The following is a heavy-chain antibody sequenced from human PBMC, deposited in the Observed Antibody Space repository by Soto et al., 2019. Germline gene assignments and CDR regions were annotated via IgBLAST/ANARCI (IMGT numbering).Heavy chain of an antibody. CDR2: MNPNNGNT. CDR1: GYTFTSYD. D-gene: IGHD6-6*01. V-gene: IGHV1-8*01. Sequence: QVQLVQSGAEVKKPGASVKVSCKASGYTFTSYDINWVRQATGQGLEWMGWMNPNNGNTGHAQKFQGRVTLTRDTSTSTAYMELSSLRSEATAMYYCAKGSSSSGFDPWGQGTLVTVSS. J-gene: IGHJ5*02. CDR3: AKGSSSSGFDP.